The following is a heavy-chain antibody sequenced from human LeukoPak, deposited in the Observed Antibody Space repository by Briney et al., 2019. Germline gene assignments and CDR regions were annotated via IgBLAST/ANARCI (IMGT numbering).Heavy chain of an antibody. D-gene: IGHD2-15*01. J-gene: IGHJ4*02. CDR1: GFTFRSYD. CDR3: AKGYCSGGSCYSSRYFDY. CDR2: IGTAGEI. Sequence: GGSLRLSCAASGFTFRSYDVHWVRQATGKGLEWVSGIGTAGEIYYPGSVKGRFTISRENAKNSLYLQMNSLRAEDTAVYYCAKGYCSGGSCYSSRYFDYWGQGTLVTVSS. V-gene: IGHV3-13*01.